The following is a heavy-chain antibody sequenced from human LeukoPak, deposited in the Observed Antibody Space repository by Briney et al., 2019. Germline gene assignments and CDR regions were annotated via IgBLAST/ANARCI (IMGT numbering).Heavy chain of an antibody. D-gene: IGHD2-2*01. Sequence: GGSLRLSCAASGFTFSSYSMNWVRQAPGKGLEWVSYISSSSSTIYYADSVKGRFTISRDNAKNLLYLQMNSLRAEDTAVYYCARVYRPVVLAAWDHYYYMDVWGKGTRSPSP. CDR2: ISSSSSTI. V-gene: IGHV3-48*01. CDR3: ARVYRPVVLAAWDHYYYMDV. J-gene: IGHJ6*03. CDR1: GFTFSSYS.